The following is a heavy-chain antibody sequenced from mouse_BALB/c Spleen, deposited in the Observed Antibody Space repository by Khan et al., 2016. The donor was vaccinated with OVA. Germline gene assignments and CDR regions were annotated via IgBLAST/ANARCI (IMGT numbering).Heavy chain of an antibody. CDR2: ISPSSGYT. Sequence: QVQLQQSGAELARPGASVKMSCKASGYTFTSYTMHWVQQRPGQGLEWIGYISPSSGYTNYNQKLKDKATLTADKSTSTAYMQLSSLTYEDSAVYYCAREGAYYRADGWFAYWGQGTLVTVSA. V-gene: IGHV1-4*01. D-gene: IGHD2-14*01. J-gene: IGHJ3*01. CDR1: GYTFTSYT. CDR3: AREGAYYRADGWFAY.